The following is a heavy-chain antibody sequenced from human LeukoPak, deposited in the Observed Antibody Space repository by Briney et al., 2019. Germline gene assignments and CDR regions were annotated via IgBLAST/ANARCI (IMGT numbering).Heavy chain of an antibody. V-gene: IGHV3-30-3*01. CDR1: GFTFSSYA. CDR2: ISYDGSNK. J-gene: IGHJ4*02. CDR3: ARGGTMIVVVIPTDY. Sequence: GRSLRLSCAASGFTFSSYAMHWVRQAPGKGLEWVAVISYDGSNKYYADSVKGRFTISRDNSTNTLYLQMNSLRAEDTAVYYCARGGTMIVVVIPTDYWVQGTLVTVSS. D-gene: IGHD3-22*01.